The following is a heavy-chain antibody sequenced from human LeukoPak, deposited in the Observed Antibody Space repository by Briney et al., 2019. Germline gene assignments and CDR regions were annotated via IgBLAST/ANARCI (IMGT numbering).Heavy chain of an antibody. CDR2: ISYDGSNK. CDR3: ARGPFGSIFGVVRGGGFDP. D-gene: IGHD3-3*01. V-gene: IGHV3-30-3*01. CDR1: GFTFSSYA. Sequence: GGSLRLSCAASGFTFSSYAMHWVRQAPGKGREWVAVISYDGSNKYYADSVKGRFTISRDNSKNTLYLQMNSLRAEDTAVYYCARGPFGSIFGVVRGGGFDPWGQGTLVTVSS. J-gene: IGHJ5*02.